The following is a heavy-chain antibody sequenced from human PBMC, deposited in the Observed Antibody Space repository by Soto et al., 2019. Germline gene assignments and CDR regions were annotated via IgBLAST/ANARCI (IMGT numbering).Heavy chain of an antibody. CDR1: GFTVSIYG. CDR2: ISYDGSNK. Sequence: PGRSLRLSCAASGFTVSIYGMHLVRQAPGKGLEWVAFISYDGSNKYYADSVKGRCTISRDNSKNTLYLQMNSLRAEDTAVYYCAKDTRRAAAGTMPYSGMEVWGKGTKITVSS. D-gene: IGHD6-13*01. CDR3: AKDTRRAAAGTMPYSGMEV. J-gene: IGHJ6*04. V-gene: IGHV3-30*18.